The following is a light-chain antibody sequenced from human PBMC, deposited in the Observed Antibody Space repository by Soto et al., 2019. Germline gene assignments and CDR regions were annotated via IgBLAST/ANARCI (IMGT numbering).Light chain of an antibody. CDR1: QDISDS. Sequence: DIQMTQSPSSLSASVGDRVTITCRASQDISDSVNWYQQKPGKAPKLLIFHTSNLMTGVPSRFSGSGSGTDFTFTISSLQPEDLGTYYFQQHENLRTFGQGTRLEMK. CDR2: HTS. J-gene: IGKJ2*02. CDR3: QQHENLRT. V-gene: IGKV1-33*01.